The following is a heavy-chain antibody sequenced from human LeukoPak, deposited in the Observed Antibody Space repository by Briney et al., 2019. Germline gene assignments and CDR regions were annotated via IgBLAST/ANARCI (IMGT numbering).Heavy chain of an antibody. J-gene: IGHJ4*02. CDR3: ARVAEYYYGSGYYAHFDY. Sequence: IPSQTLSLTCTVSGGPISSGGYYWSWIRQYPGRGLEWIGYIYYSGSTYYNPSLKSRASISVDTSKNQFSLKLSSVTAADTAVYYCARVAEYYYGSGYYAHFDYWGQGTLVTVSS. CDR1: GGPISSGGYY. CDR2: IYYSGST. V-gene: IGHV4-31*03. D-gene: IGHD3-10*01.